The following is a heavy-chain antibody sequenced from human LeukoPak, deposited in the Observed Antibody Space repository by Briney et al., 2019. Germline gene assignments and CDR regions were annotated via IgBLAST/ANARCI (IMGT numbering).Heavy chain of an antibody. V-gene: IGHV3-23*01. CDR2: VSGTGGRT. J-gene: IGHJ4*02. Sequence: GGSLRLSCAASGFTFSTYAMSWVRQAPGKGLEWVSVVSGTGGRTYYADSVKGRFTISRDNSKNTLYLQMNSLRAEDTAVYYCAKTYSSSPKYFDYWGQGTLVTVFS. CDR3: AKTYSSSPKYFDY. CDR1: GFTFSTYA. D-gene: IGHD6-13*01.